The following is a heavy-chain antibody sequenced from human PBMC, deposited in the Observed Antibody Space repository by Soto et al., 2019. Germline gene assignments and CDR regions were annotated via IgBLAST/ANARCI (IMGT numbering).Heavy chain of an antibody. Sequence: GASVNVSCTASGQAFTSYGISWTRHARGQGLEWMGWISAYNGNTNYAQKLQGRATMTTDTSTSTAYMELRSLRSDDTAVYYCARVGHQWLLPPQNWFDPWGQGTLVTVSS. V-gene: IGHV1-18*04. CDR3: ARVGHQWLLPPQNWFDP. CDR1: GQAFTSYG. D-gene: IGHD6-19*01. J-gene: IGHJ5*02. CDR2: ISAYNGNT.